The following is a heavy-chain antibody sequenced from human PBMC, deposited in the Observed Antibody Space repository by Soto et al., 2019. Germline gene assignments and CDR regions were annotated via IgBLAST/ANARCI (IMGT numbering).Heavy chain of an antibody. CDR1: GGTFSSYA. Sequence: SVKVSCKASGGTFSSYAISCVRQAPGQGLEWMGGIIPIFGTANYAQKFQGRVTITADESTSTAYMELSSLRSEDTAVYYCARDQGFGYSYGQPFDYWGQGTLVTVS. D-gene: IGHD5-18*01. V-gene: IGHV1-69*13. CDR2: IIPIFGTA. CDR3: ARDQGFGYSYGQPFDY. J-gene: IGHJ4*02.